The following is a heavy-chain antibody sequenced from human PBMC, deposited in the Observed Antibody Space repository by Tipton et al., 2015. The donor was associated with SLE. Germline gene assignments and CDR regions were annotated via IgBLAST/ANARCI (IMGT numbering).Heavy chain of an antibody. V-gene: IGHV1-2*06. Sequence: QLVQSGAEVKKPGASVKVSCKASGYTFTGYYMHWVRQAPGQGLEWMGRINPNSGGTNYAQKFQGRVTMTRDTSISTAYMELSRLRSDDTAVYYCASVLTLGTSLLTFDYWGQGTLVTGSS. CDR1: GYTFTGYY. CDR2: INPNSGGT. D-gene: IGHD7-27*01. J-gene: IGHJ4*02. CDR3: ASVLTLGTSLLTFDY.